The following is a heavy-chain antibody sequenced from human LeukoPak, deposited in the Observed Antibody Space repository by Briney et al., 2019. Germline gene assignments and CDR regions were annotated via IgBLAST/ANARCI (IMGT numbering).Heavy chain of an antibody. CDR2: IYYSGRT. CDR1: GGAINSYY. J-gene: IGHJ3*02. V-gene: IGHV4-59*08. D-gene: IGHD2-15*01. Sequence: SETLSLTGTVSGGAINSYYGRLIRQPPGKRLEWIGYIYYSGRTNYNPSLKTRVTISVDTSNNQFSLKLTSLPAADTAVYYCVRHLSAGRPAFAIWGQGTMVTVSS. CDR3: VRHLSAGRPAFAI.